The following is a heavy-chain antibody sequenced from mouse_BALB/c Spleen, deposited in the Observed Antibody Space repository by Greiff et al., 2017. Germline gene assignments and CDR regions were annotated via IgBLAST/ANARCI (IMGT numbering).Heavy chain of an antibody. V-gene: IGHV4-1*02. J-gene: IGHJ3*01. CDR2: INPDSSTI. D-gene: IGHD1-2*01. CDR3: ARPFHYYGYGFAY. CDR1: GFDFSRYW. Sequence: EVQLQESGGGLVQPGGSLKLSCAASGFDFSRYWMSWVRQAPGKGLEWIGEINPDSSTINYTPSLKDKFIISRDNAKNTLYLQMSKVRSEDTALYYCARPFHYYGYGFAYWGQGTLVTVSA.